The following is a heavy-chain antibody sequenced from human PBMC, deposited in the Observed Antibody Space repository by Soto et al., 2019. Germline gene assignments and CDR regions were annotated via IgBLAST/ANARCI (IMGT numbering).Heavy chain of an antibody. CDR3: ARASSSSWYSVYYYYGMDV. CDR1: GFTFSSYG. D-gene: IGHD6-13*01. J-gene: IGHJ6*02. V-gene: IGHV3-33*01. CDR2: IWYDGSNK. Sequence: QVQLVESGGGVVQPGRSLRLSCAASGFTFSSYGMHWVRQAPGEGLEWVAVIWYDGSNKYYADSVKGRFTISRDNSKNTLYLQMNSLRAEDTAVYYCARASSSSWYSVYYYYGMDVWGQGTTVTVSS.